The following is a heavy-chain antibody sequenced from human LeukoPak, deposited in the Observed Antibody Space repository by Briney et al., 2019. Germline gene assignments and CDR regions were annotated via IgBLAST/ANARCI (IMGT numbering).Heavy chain of an antibody. D-gene: IGHD3/OR15-3a*01. Sequence: SQTLSLTCAISGDSISSNTVTWNWIRQSPSRGLEWLGRTYYRSKWSNDYLVSVKSRIIINPDTSKNQFSLQLNSVTPEDMAVYYCARARTVSFDYWGQGTLVTVSS. V-gene: IGHV6-1*01. CDR3: ARARTVSFDY. CDR2: TYYRSKWSN. J-gene: IGHJ4*02. CDR1: GDSISSNTVT.